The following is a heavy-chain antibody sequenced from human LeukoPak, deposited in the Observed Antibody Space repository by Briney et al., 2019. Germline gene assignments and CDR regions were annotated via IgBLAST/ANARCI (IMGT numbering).Heavy chain of an antibody. CDR3: ARRDYSNYANYYYYYMDV. Sequence: SETLSLTCAVYGGSFSGYYWSWIRQPPGKGLEWSGEINHSGISNYNPSLTSRVTISVDTSKNEFSLKVSSVTAADTAVYYCARRDYSNYANYYYYYMDVWGKGTTVTVSS. D-gene: IGHD4-11*01. CDR1: GGSFSGYY. J-gene: IGHJ6*03. CDR2: INHSGIS. V-gene: IGHV4-34*01.